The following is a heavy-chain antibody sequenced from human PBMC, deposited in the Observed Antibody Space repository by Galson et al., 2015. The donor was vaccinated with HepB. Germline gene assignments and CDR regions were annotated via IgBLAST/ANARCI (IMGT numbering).Heavy chain of an antibody. V-gene: IGHV1-18*01. D-gene: IGHD3-22*01. Sequence: SVKVSCKASGYTFTRYGISWVRQAPGQGLEWMGWISAYNGNTNYAQKLQDRVTMTTDTSTSTAYMELRSLRSDDTAVYYCAREYYYDSSGANWFDPWGQGTLVTVSS. CDR1: GYTFTRYG. CDR2: ISAYNGNT. J-gene: IGHJ5*02. CDR3: AREYYYDSSGANWFDP.